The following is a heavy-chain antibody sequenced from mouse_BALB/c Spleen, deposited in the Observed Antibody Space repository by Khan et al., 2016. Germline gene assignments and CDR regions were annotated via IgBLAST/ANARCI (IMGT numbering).Heavy chain of an antibody. V-gene: IGHV5-12-1*01. CDR2: ISSGGGST. D-gene: IGHD4-1*02. J-gene: IGHJ2*01. CDR3: ARRPTLTFDY. CDR1: GFAFSSYD. Sequence: EVELVESGGGLVKPGGSLKLSCAASGFAFSSYDMSWVRQTPEKRLEWVAYISSGGGSTYYPDTVKGRFTISRDNAKNTLYLQMSSLKSEDTAMYYCARRPTLTFDYWGQGTTLTVSS.